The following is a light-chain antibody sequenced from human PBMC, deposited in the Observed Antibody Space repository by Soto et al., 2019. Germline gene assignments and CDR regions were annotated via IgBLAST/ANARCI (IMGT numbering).Light chain of an antibody. CDR2: GNR. V-gene: IGLV1-40*01. J-gene: IGLJ3*02. CDR1: SSNIGADYD. CDR3: QAYDYSLTAAV. Sequence: QSVLTQPPSVSGAPGQRVTISCTRSSSNIGADYDVNWYQQLPGAAPKLVIFGNRNRPSGVPERFSGSKSGTSASLAITGLQAEDEADYYCQAYDYSLTAAVFGGGTKLTVL.